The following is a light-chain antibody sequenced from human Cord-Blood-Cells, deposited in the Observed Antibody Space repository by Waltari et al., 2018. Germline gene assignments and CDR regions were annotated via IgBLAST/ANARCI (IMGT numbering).Light chain of an antibody. Sequence: SYELTQPPSVSVSPGQTARITCSGDALPKQYAYWYQQKPGQAPVLVIYKYSARPSGSPERFSGCSTGTTVTLTISGVQAEDEADYYCQSADSSGTYVVFGGGTKLTVL. CDR1: ALPKQY. V-gene: IGLV3-25*03. CDR3: QSADSSGTYVV. CDR2: KYS. J-gene: IGLJ2*01.